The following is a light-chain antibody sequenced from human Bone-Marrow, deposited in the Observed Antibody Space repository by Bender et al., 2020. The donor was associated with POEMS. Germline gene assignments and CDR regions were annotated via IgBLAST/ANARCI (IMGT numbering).Light chain of an antibody. CDR3: AARDDSMNGYV. Sequence: QSVVTQPPSLSEAPRQRVTISCSGSSSNIGNHGVNWYQQLPGEAPKLLIYTNNERPSGVPDRFSGSKSGTSASLAISDLRSEDEADDYCAARDDSMNGYVFGTGTKVNV. CDR2: TNN. V-gene: IGLV1-36*01. J-gene: IGLJ1*01. CDR1: SSNIGNHG.